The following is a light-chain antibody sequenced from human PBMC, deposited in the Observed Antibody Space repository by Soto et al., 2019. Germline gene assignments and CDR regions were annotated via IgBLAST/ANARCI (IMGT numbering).Light chain of an antibody. CDR1: QGVSSSY. J-gene: IGKJ4*01. CDR2: GAS. V-gene: IGKV3-20*01. Sequence: DIVLTQSPGTLSLSPGDRATLSCRASQGVSSSYVAWYQQKAGEPPRLLIDGASSRSSGIPYRFSGSGSGTDLTLTITSLEPQDVAVDYCQQYGSRPGLTFGGGTQLEIK. CDR3: QQYGSRPGLT.